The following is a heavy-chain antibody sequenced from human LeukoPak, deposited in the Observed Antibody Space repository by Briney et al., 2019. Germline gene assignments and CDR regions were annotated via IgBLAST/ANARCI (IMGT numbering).Heavy chain of an antibody. CDR3: ARGAGYSSGWYHRNDY. Sequence: TGGSLRLSCAASGFTFSRYSMNWVRQAPGKGLEWVSSISTSSSYIYYADSVKGRFTISRDNAKNLLYLQMNSLRAEDTAVYYCARGAGYSSGWYHRNDYWGQGTLVTVSS. J-gene: IGHJ4*02. V-gene: IGHV3-21*06. CDR2: ISTSSSYI. D-gene: IGHD6-19*01. CDR1: GFTFSRYS.